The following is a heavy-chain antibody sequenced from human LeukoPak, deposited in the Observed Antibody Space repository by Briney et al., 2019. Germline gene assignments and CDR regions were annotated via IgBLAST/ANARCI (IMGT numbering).Heavy chain of an antibody. CDR2: INPNSGGT. D-gene: IGHD6-6*01. V-gene: IGHV1-2*02. CDR1: GNTFTGYY. J-gene: IGHJ5*02. CDR3: ARGPIAARLYNWFDP. Sequence: ASVKVSCKASGNTFTGYYMHWVRQAPGQGLEWMGWINPNSGGTNYAQKFQGRVTMTRDTSISTAYMELSRLRSDDTAVYYCARGPIAARLYNWFDPWGQGTLVTVSS.